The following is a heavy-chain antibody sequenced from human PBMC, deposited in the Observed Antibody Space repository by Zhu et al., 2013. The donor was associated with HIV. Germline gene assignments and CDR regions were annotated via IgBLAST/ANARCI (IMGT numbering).Heavy chain of an antibody. J-gene: IGHJ4*02. Sequence: QVQLVQSGAEVKKPGASVKVSCKASGYTFAGYYMHWVRQAPGQGLEWMGWINPNSGGTNYAQKFQGRVTMTRDTSISTAYMELSRLRSDDTAVYYCARDGPDYGGNHDFDYWGQGTLVTVSS. CDR2: INPNSGGT. CDR3: ARDGPDYGGNHDFDY. V-gene: IGHV1-2*02. D-gene: IGHD4-17*01. CDR1: GYTFAGYY.